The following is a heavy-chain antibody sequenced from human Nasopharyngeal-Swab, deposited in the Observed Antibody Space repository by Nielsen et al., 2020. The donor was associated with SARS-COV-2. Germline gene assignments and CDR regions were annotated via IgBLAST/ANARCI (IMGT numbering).Heavy chain of an antibody. J-gene: IGHJ4*02. Sequence: GESLKISCAASGFTFNYYAMNWVRQAPGKGLEWVAAISGSSDNTYYADSVKGRFTISRDNSRDTVFLEMNSLRAEDTAVYYCAKGQIVVAPGCPFDYWGQGTLVTVSS. CDR2: ISGSSDNT. D-gene: IGHD3-22*01. CDR3: AKGQIVVAPGCPFDY. V-gene: IGHV3-23*01. CDR1: GFTFNYYA.